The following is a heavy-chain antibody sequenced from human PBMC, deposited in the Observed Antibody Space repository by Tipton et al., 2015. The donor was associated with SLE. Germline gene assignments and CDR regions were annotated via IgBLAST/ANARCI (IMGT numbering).Heavy chain of an antibody. D-gene: IGHD5/OR15-5a*01. Sequence: TLSLTCTFSGASINSHYWSWVRQPPWKGLEWIGYIYYSGKTDYNTSPKSRVTISVDTSKNQFSLKLNAVTAADTAVYYCAREVNYVDDSDAFDIWGQGTMVTVSP. CDR1: GASINSHY. CDR2: IYYSGKT. J-gene: IGHJ3*02. V-gene: IGHV4-59*11. CDR3: AREVNYVDDSDAFDI.